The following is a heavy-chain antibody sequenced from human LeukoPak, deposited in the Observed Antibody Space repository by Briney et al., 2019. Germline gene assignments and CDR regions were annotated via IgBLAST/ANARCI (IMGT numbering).Heavy chain of an antibody. D-gene: IGHD3-10*01. CDR3: ARGESTMVRGVNWFDP. CDR1: GGSISSYY. V-gene: IGHV4-59*01. J-gene: IGHJ5*02. Sequence: SETLSLTCTVSGGSISSYYWSWIRQPPGKGLEWIGYIYYSGSTNYNPSLKSRVTISVDTSKNQFSLKLSSVTAADTAVYYCARGESTMVRGVNWFDPWGQGTLVTVSS. CDR2: IYYSGST.